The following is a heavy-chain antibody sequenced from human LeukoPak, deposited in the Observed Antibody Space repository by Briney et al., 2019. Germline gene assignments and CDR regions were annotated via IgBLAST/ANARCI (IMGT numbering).Heavy chain of an antibody. D-gene: IGHD6-19*01. Sequence: SETLSLTCTVYGGSISSYYWSWIRQPPGKGLEWIGYMYYSGSTNYNPSLKSRVTISLHTSKKQFSLRLTSVTAADTAVYYCARSIVVAGVISDFYYYGMDVWGPRDHGHRLL. J-gene: IGHJ6*01. CDR1: GGSISSYY. CDR3: ARSIVVAGVISDFYYYGMDV. CDR2: MYYSGST. V-gene: IGHV4-59*08.